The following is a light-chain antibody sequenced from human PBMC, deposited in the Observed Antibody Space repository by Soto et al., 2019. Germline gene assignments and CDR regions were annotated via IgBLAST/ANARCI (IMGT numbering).Light chain of an antibody. J-gene: IGKJ4*01. Sequence: AIQMTQSPSSLSASVGDSVTITCRASQGIRNDLGWYQQKPGKAPKLLIYSAFTLHSGVPSRFSGSGSGTEFTLTISSLQPEDFATYYCLQDDAYPLTFGGGTKVEIK. CDR1: QGIRND. CDR2: SAF. CDR3: LQDDAYPLT. V-gene: IGKV1-6*01.